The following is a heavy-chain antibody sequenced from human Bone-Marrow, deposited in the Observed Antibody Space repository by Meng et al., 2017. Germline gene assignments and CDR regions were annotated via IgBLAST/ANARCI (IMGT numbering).Heavy chain of an antibody. D-gene: IGHD3-10*01. CDR3: AKYSYGLGDYFDY. V-gene: IGHV3-23*01. J-gene: IGHJ4*01. CDR1: GFSFSSYA. Sequence: GESLKISCAASGFSFSSYAMSWVRHAPGKGLEWVSALSGGGFTTYYADSVKGRFTISRHNSKNTLYLQMNSLRAEDTALYYCAKYSYGLGDYFDYWGQGALVNGAS. CDR2: LSGGGFTT.